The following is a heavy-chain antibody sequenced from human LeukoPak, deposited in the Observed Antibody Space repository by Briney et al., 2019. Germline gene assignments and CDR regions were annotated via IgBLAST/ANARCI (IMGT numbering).Heavy chain of an antibody. Sequence: PGGSLRLSCEASGFTLSTYWMNWVRQAPGKGLVWVSRINSDGSTTNYADSVKGRFTISRDNAKNTLYLQMNSLRAEDTAVYYCARRQYRSSWYYFDYWGQGTLVTVSS. CDR2: INSDGSTT. J-gene: IGHJ4*02. D-gene: IGHD6-13*01. CDR3: ARRQYRSSWYYFDY. CDR1: GFTLSTYW. V-gene: IGHV3-74*01.